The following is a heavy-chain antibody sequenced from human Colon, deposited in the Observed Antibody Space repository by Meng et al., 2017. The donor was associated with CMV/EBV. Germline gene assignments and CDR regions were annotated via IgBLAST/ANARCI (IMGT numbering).Heavy chain of an antibody. J-gene: IGHJ4*02. V-gene: IGHV3-23*01. CDR1: GFTFNKYD. D-gene: IGHD3-3*01. CDR3: ARGADYLDFWNGFAY. Sequence: ESLKISCSAAGFTFNKYDMSWVRQAPGKGLEWVSSIGGGGVNPYYPDAAEGRFTISRDNPRNTLYLELNRLTADDTAVYYCARGADYLDFWNGFAYWGQGTVVTVSS. CDR2: IGGGGVNP.